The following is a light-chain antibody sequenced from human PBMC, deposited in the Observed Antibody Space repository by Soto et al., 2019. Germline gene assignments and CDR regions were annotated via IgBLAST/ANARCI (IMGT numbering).Light chain of an antibody. CDR2: DAS. V-gene: IGKV1-5*01. CDR3: QHYHGYPFT. CDR1: QSVNTW. J-gene: IGKJ3*01. Sequence: DIQMTQSPSTLSASVGARVTITCRASQSVNTWLAWYQQKPGKAPVLLIYDASSLKSGVPSRFSGSGSGTEFTLTLTSLQPDDFAIYYCQHYHGYPFTFGPGTKVDI.